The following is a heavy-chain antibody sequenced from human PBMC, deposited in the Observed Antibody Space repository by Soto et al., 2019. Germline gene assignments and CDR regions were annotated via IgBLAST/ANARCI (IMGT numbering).Heavy chain of an antibody. J-gene: IGHJ4*02. V-gene: IGHV3-30*18. CDR2: ISYDGSNK. CDR3: AKDSTSRIQLYYFDY. Sequence: GGSLRLSCAASGFTFSSYGMHWVRQAPGKGLEWVAVISYDGSNKYYADSVKGRFTISRDNSKNTLYLQMNSLRAEDTAVYYCAKDSTSRIQLYYFDYWGQGTLVTVSS. CDR1: GFTFSSYG. D-gene: IGHD5-18*01.